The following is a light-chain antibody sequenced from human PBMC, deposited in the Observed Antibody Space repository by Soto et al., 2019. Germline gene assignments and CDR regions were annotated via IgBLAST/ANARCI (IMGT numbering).Light chain of an antibody. Sequence: DLQMTQSPSSLSASVGDRVTITCRASQNINKYLNWYQHKPGKAPKLLIYEASSLQGGVPSRFSGTESGTDFTLTIDSLQPEDFATYYCQQSYSTPRTFGQGTNVEIK. J-gene: IGKJ1*01. CDR3: QQSYSTPRT. CDR2: EAS. V-gene: IGKV1-39*01. CDR1: QNINKY.